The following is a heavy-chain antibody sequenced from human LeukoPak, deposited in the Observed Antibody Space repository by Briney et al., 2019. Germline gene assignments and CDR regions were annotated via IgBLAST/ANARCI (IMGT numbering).Heavy chain of an antibody. Sequence: GRSLRLSCAASGFTFDDYAMHWVRQAPGKGLEWVSGISWNSGSIGYADSVKGRFTISRDNAKNSLYLQVNSLRAEDTALYYCAKDTAAADAFDIWGQGTMVTVSS. CDR2: ISWNSGSI. CDR3: AKDTAAADAFDI. J-gene: IGHJ3*02. CDR1: GFTFDDYA. D-gene: IGHD6-13*01. V-gene: IGHV3-9*01.